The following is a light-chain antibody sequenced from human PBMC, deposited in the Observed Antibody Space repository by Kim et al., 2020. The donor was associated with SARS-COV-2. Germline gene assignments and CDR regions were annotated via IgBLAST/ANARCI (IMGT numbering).Light chain of an antibody. CDR1: SSDVGGYNY. V-gene: IGLV2-14*03. Sequence: GQSITISCSGTSSDVGGYNYVSWYQQHPGKAPKLIIYDVSDRPSGVSDRFSGSKSGNTASLTISGLQAEDEADYHCSSYTTSNTWVFGGGTQLTV. J-gene: IGLJ3*02. CDR2: DVS. CDR3: SSYTTSNTWV.